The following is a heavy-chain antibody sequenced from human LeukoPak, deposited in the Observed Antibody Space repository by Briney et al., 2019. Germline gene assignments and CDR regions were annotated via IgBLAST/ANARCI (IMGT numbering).Heavy chain of an antibody. D-gene: IGHD3-3*01. Sequence: GGSLRLSCAASGFTFDDYGMSWVPQAPGKGLEGFSGINWNGGSTGYADYVKGRFTIYRDNAKNSLYLQMNSLRAEDTALYYCAREEDDFWRGPLFDYWGQGTLVTVSS. CDR2: INWNGGST. J-gene: IGHJ4*02. CDR3: AREEDDFWRGPLFDY. CDR1: GFTFDDYG. V-gene: IGHV3-20*04.